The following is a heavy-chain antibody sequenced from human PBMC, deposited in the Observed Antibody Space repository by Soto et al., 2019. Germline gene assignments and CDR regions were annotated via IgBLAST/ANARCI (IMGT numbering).Heavy chain of an antibody. CDR3: AKAAGGLQTYFDY. D-gene: IGHD3-16*01. V-gene: IGHV3-23*01. CDR1: GFTFSSYW. Sequence: GGSLRLSCAASGFTFSSYWMHWVRQAPGKGLEWVSAISGSGGSTYYADSVKGRFTISRDNSKNTLYLQMNSLRAEDTAVYYCAKAAGGLQTYFDYWGQGTLVTVSS. J-gene: IGHJ4*02. CDR2: ISGSGGST.